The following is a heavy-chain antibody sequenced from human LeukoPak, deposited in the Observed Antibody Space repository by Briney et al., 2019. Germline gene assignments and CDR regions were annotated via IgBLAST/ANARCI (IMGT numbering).Heavy chain of an antibody. V-gene: IGHV4-39*07. J-gene: IGHJ5*02. CDR3: ARDRPPGGDDYVWGSYRPHNWFDP. Sequence: SETLSLTCSVSGDSIIGYDWGWIRQPPGKGLEWIGNIYYTGNTYYNSSLKSRVTMSLDTSKNQFSLKLSSVTAADTAVYYCARDRPPGGDDYVWGSYRPHNWFDPWGQGTLVTVSS. CDR1: GDSIIGYD. CDR2: IYYTGNT. D-gene: IGHD3-16*02.